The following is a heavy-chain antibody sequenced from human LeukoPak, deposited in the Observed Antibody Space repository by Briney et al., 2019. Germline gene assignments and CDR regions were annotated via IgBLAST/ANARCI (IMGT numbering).Heavy chain of an antibody. V-gene: IGHV4-4*07. CDR3: ARELLGYCSGGSCYSSHWFDP. CDR2: IYTSGST. Sequence: SETLSLTCSVSGGSISSSYWSWIRQPAGKGLEWIGRIYTSGSTNYNPSLKSRVTMSADTSKNQFSLKLSSVTAADTAVYYCARELLGYCSGGSCYSSHWFDPWVQGTLVTVSS. D-gene: IGHD2-15*01. J-gene: IGHJ5*02. CDR1: GGSISSSY.